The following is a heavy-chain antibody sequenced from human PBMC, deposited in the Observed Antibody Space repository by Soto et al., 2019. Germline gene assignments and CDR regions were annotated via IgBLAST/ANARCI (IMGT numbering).Heavy chain of an antibody. Sequence: EVQLVESGGGLVKPGGSLRLSCAASGFTFSSYSMNWVRQAPGKGLEWVSSISSSSSYIYYADSVKGRFTISRDNAKNSLYLQMNSLRAEETAVYYCARDAWQQLGNWFDPWGQGTLVTVSS. J-gene: IGHJ5*02. V-gene: IGHV3-21*01. CDR3: ARDAWQQLGNWFDP. D-gene: IGHD6-13*01. CDR1: GFTFSSYS. CDR2: ISSSSSYI.